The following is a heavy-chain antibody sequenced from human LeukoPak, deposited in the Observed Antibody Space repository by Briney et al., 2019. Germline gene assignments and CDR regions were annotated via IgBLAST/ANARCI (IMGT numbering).Heavy chain of an antibody. J-gene: IGHJ6*02. Sequence: SVKVSCKASGGTFSSYAISWVRQAPGRGLEWMGGIIPIFGTANYAQKFQGRVTITADESTSTAYMEPSSLRTEGPALYYRATSRSSEQILIGMDVWGQGTTVTVS. CDR1: GGTFSSYA. V-gene: IGHV1-69*13. D-gene: IGHD1/OR15-1a*01. CDR3: ATSRSSEQILIGMDV. CDR2: IIPIFGTA.